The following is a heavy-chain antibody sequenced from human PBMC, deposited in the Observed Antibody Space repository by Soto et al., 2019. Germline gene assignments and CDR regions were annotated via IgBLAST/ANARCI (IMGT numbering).Heavy chain of an antibody. CDR2: INHSGST. D-gene: IGHD6-6*01. CDR3: ASIAARTYYYYGMDV. Sequence: ETLSLTCAVYGGSFSGYYWSWIRQPPGKGLEWIGEINHSGSTNYNPSLKSRVTISVDTSKNQFSLKLSSVTAADTAVYYCASIAARTYYYYGMDVWGQGTTVTVSS. V-gene: IGHV4-34*01. CDR1: GGSFSGYY. J-gene: IGHJ6*02.